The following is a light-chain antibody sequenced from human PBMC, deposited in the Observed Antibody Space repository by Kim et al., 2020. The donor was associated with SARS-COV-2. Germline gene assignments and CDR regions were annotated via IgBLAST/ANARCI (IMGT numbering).Light chain of an antibody. J-gene: IGLJ3*02. CDR3: GTWDSSLSVWL. Sequence: GQKVTISCSGISANIGTNYVSSYQQLPGTVPKVIINDNNKRPSGIPDLFSGSKSGTSGTLEITGLQTGDEADYYGGTWDSSLSVWLFGGGTKVTVL. CDR2: DNN. V-gene: IGLV1-51*01. CDR1: SANIGTNY.